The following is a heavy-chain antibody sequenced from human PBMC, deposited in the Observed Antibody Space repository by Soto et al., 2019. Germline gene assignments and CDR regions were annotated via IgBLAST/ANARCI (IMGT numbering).Heavy chain of an antibody. CDR2: ISTSNGDT. Sequence: ASVKVSCKASGYTFTSYAMHWVRQAPGQGLEWMGWISTSNGDTNYAQKLQGRVTVTTDTSTGTAYMELSSLRSEDTAVYYCARMVPGSNIVVVVAAFRYNWLDPWGQG. V-gene: IGHV1-18*01. CDR3: ARMVPGSNIVVVVAAFRYNWLDP. J-gene: IGHJ5*02. D-gene: IGHD2-15*01. CDR1: GYTFTSYA.